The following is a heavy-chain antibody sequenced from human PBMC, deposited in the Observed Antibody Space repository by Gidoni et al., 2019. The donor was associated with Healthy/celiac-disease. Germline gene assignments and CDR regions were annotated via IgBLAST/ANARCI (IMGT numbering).Heavy chain of an antibody. V-gene: IGHV1-3*01. Sequence: QVQLVQSGAEVKKPGASVKVSCKASGYTFTSYAMHWVRQAPGKRLDWMGWINAGNGNTKYSQKFQGRVTITRDTSASTAYMELSSLRSEDTAVYYCARSFVAGGPRYYYGMDVWGQGTTVTVSS. CDR1: GYTFTSYA. CDR3: ARSFVAGGPRYYYGMDV. D-gene: IGHD6-19*01. J-gene: IGHJ6*02. CDR2: INAGNGNT.